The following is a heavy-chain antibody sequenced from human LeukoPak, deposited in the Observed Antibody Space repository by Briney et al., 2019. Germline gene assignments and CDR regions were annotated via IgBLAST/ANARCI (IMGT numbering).Heavy chain of an antibody. CDR2: IWYDGSNK. V-gene: IGHV3-33*01. Sequence: PGGSLRLSCAASGFTFSSCAMHWVRQAPGKGLEWGALIWYDGSNKYYADSVRGRFTISRDNSKNTLYMQMNSLRAEDTAVYYCAGGSGDYSPAYWGQGTLVTVSS. CDR3: AGGSGDYSPAY. J-gene: IGHJ4*02. D-gene: IGHD4-17*01. CDR1: GFTFSSCA.